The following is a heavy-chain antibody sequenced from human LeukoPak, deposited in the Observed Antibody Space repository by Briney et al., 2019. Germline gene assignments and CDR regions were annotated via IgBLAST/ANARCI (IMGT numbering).Heavy chain of an antibody. CDR2: IKQDGSEK. V-gene: IGHV3-7*04. J-gene: IGHJ6*03. D-gene: IGHD2-2*02. Sequence: PGGSLRLSCAASGFTFSSYWMSWVRQAPGKGLEWVANIKQDGSEKYYVDSVKGRFTISRDNAKNSLYLQMNSLRAEDTAVYYCARGQTYNVVPAAIPPPGYYYMDVRGKGTTVTVSS. CDR1: GFTFSSYW. CDR3: ARGQTYNVVPAAIPPPGYYYMDV.